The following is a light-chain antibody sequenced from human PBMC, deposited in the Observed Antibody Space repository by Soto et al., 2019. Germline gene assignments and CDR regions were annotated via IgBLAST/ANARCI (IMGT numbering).Light chain of an antibody. CDR1: QGIAIW. V-gene: IGKV1-5*01. CDR2: DAS. J-gene: IGKJ5*01. CDR3: QQYENLPT. Sequence: RASQGIAIWLSWYQQKPGKAPKLIIYDASNLKSGVPSRFRGSGSGTDCTFTISRLQAEDIPTYSCQQYENLPTFVQGTRLEIK.